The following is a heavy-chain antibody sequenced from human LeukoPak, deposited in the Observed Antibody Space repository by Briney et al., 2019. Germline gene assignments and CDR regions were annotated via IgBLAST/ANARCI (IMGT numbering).Heavy chain of an antibody. J-gene: IGHJ3*02. Sequence: SQTLSLTCAISGDTVSSKRAAWNWIRQSPLSGLEWLGRTFYRSKWNNDYAVALKGRITIKPDTSKNQFSLQLNSVTPEDTAVYYCAHLRTGTSDVFDIWGQGTTVTVSS. CDR3: AHLRTGTSDVFDI. CDR1: GDTVSSKRAA. CDR2: TFYRSKWNN. V-gene: IGHV6-1*01. D-gene: IGHD2-8*02.